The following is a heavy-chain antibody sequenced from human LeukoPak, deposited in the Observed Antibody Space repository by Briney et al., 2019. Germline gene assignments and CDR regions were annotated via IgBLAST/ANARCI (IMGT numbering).Heavy chain of an antibody. CDR3: SRLSSAAVDY. CDR2: IDPSDSYT. V-gene: IGHV5-10-1*01. CDR1: CYSITSYW. J-gene: IGHJ4*02. Sequence: GSSLKICWRGCCYSITSYWIRWGRQIAEELLEWLGRIDPSDSYTTYSPYLQGDVAISAAKSITTAYLQWSSRKASDTAMDYCSRLSSAAVDYWGQGTLVTVSS. D-gene: IGHD2-15*01.